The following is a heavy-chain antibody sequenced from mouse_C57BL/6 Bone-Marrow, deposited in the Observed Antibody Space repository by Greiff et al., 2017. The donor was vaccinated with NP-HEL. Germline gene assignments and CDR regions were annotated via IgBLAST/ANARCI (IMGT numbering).Heavy chain of an antibody. CDR3: AREDSSGYFFDY. Sequence: EVQLQQSGPVLVKPGASVKMSCKASGYTFTDYYMNWVKQSHGKSLEWIGVINPYNGGTSYNQKFKGKATLTVDKSSSTAYMELNSLTSEDSAVYYCAREDSSGYFFDYWGQGTTLTVSS. V-gene: IGHV1-19*01. J-gene: IGHJ2*01. CDR2: INPYNGGT. D-gene: IGHD3-2*02. CDR1: GYTFTDYY.